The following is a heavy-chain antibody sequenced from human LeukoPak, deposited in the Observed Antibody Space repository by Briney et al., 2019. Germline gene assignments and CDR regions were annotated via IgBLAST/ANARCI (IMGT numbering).Heavy chain of an antibody. D-gene: IGHD2-8*01. V-gene: IGHV3-48*01. Sequence: SVKGRFTISRDNAKNSLYLQMNSLRAEDTALYYCARLDSTSGMDVWGQGTTVTVSS. J-gene: IGHJ6*02. CDR3: ARLDSTSGMDV.